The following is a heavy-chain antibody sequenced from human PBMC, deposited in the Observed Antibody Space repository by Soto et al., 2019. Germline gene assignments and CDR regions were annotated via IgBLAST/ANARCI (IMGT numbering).Heavy chain of an antibody. CDR1: GGSFSGYY. V-gene: IGHV4-34*01. D-gene: IGHD6-13*01. CDR2: INHSGST. Sequence: SETLSLTCAVYGGSFSGYYWSWIRQPPGKGLEWIGEINHSGSTNYNPSLKSRVTISVDTSKNQFSLKLSSVTAADTAVYYCARGSSSDSSSSYYFDYWGQGTLVTVSS. J-gene: IGHJ4*02. CDR3: ARGSSSDSSSSYYFDY.